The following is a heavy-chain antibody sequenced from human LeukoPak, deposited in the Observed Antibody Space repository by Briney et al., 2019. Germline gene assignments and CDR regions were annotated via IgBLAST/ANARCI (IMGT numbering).Heavy chain of an antibody. V-gene: IGHV4-30-2*01. Sequence: PSETLSLTCAVSGGSISSGGYSWSWIRQPPGEGLEWIGYIYHSGSTYYNPSLKSRVTISVDRSKNQFSLKLSSVTAADTAVYYCARASTVTTISSGWFDPWGQGTLVTVSS. CDR1: GGSISSGGYS. CDR3: ARASTVTTISSGWFDP. J-gene: IGHJ5*02. D-gene: IGHD4-17*01. CDR2: IYHSGST.